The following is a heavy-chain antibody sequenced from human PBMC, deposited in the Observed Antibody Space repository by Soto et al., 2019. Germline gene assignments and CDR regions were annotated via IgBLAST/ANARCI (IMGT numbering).Heavy chain of an antibody. J-gene: IGHJ4*02. Sequence: PGGSLRLACAASGFTFSSYAMSWVRQAPGKGLEWVSAISGSGGSTYYADSVKGRFTISRDNSKNTLYLQMNSLRAEDTAVYYCAIDPTPWLRQYYFDYWGQGTLVTVSS. V-gene: IGHV3-23*01. CDR2: ISGSGGST. D-gene: IGHD5-12*01. CDR3: AIDPTPWLRQYYFDY. CDR1: GFTFSSYA.